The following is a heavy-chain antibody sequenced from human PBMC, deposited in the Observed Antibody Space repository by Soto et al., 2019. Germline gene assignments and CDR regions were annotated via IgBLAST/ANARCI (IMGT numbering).Heavy chain of an antibody. Sequence: QITLKESGPTLVKPTQTLTLTCTFSAFSLSTSGVGVGWVRQPPGKALEWLALIYWDDDKRYSPSLRSRLTITNGTSRNHAVLRMTNVDPVDTATYYCVHFPGAGTTVLDYWGQGTLVTVSS. J-gene: IGHJ4*02. CDR2: IYWDDDK. D-gene: IGHD6-13*01. CDR1: AFSLSTSGVG. CDR3: VHFPGAGTTVLDY. V-gene: IGHV2-5*02.